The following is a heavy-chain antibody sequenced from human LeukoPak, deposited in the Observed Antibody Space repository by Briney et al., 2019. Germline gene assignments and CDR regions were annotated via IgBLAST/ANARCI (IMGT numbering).Heavy chain of an antibody. CDR2: IIPIFGTA. CDR1: GGTFSSYA. D-gene: IGHD3-22*01. Sequence: SVKVSCKASGGTFSSYAISWVRLAPGQGLEWMGGIIPIFGTANYAQKFQGRVTITADESTSTAYMELSSLRSEDTAVYYCARRAYYYDSSGYWFDLWGRGTLVTVSS. J-gene: IGHJ2*01. CDR3: ARRAYYYDSSGYWFDL. V-gene: IGHV1-69*13.